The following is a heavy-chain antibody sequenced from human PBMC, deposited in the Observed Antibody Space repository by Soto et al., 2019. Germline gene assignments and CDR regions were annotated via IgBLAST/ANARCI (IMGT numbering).Heavy chain of an antibody. CDR1: GFTFDDYT. CDR3: AKDISPSGYYDYVWGSYSGMDV. J-gene: IGHJ6*02. CDR2: ISWDGGST. Sequence: GGSLRLSCAASGFTFDDYTMHWVRQAPGKGLEWVSLISWDGGSTYYADSVKGRFTISRDNSKNSLYLQMNSLRTKDTALYYCAKDISPSGYYDYVWGSYSGMDVWGQGTTVTVSS. V-gene: IGHV3-43*01. D-gene: IGHD3-16*01.